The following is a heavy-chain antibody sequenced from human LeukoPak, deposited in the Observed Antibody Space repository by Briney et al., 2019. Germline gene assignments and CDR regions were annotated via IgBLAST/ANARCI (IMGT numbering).Heavy chain of an antibody. Sequence: ASVNLSCKASGYTFTGYYMHWVRQDTGQGLEWMGWINPNSGDTNYAQKFQGRVTMTRDTSVSTAYMEVTRLISDDAAAYYCARALCSGGSCYVFDYWGQGTLVTVSS. V-gene: IGHV1-2*02. J-gene: IGHJ4*02. D-gene: IGHD2-15*01. CDR2: INPNSGDT. CDR3: ARALCSGGSCYVFDY. CDR1: GYTFTGYY.